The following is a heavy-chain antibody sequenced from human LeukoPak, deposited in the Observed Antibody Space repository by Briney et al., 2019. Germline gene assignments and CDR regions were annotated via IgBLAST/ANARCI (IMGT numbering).Heavy chain of an antibody. CDR1: GFTFGDYA. V-gene: IGHV3-49*04. Sequence: GGSLRLSCTASGFTFGDYAMSWVRQAPGKGLEWAGFIRSKAYGGTTEYAASVKGRFTISRDDSKSIAYLQMNSLKTEDTAVYYCTRDIVVVVAATGYYYYYGMDVWGQGTTVTVSS. J-gene: IGHJ6*02. CDR2: IRSKAYGGTT. D-gene: IGHD2-15*01. CDR3: TRDIVVVVAATGYYYYYGMDV.